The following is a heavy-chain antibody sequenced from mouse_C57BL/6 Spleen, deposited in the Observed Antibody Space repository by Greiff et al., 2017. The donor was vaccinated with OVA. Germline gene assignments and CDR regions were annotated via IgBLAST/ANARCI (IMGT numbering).Heavy chain of an antibody. D-gene: IGHD2-3*01. J-gene: IGHJ2*01. CDR3: TRACYDGYYVGFDY. CDR2: IDPETGGT. Sequence: VQLQQSGAELVRPGASVTLSCKASGYTFTDYEMHWVKQTPVHGLEWIGAIDPETGGTAYNQKFKGKAILTADKSSSTAYMELRSLTSEDSAVYYCTRACYDGYYVGFDYWGQGTTLTVSS. CDR1: GYTFTDYE. V-gene: IGHV1-15*01.